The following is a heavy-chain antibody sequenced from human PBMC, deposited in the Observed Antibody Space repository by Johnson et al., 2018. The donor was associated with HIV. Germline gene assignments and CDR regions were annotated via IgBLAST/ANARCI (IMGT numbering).Heavy chain of an antibody. CDR2: ISWNGGST. D-gene: IGHD3-22*01. Sequence: MQLVESGGGVVRPGGSLRLSCVGSGFTFDDYALSWVRQLPGKGLEWVSGISWNGGSTAYADSVKGRFTISRDNAKNSLYLQMHSLRVEDTASYYCARDGIYSSPWDAFDIWGQGTMVTVSS. V-gene: IGHV3-20*04. J-gene: IGHJ3*02. CDR3: ARDGIYSSPWDAFDI. CDR1: GFTFDDYA.